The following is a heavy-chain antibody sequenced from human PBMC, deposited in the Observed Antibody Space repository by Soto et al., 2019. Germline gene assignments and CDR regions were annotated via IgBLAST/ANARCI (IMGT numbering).Heavy chain of an antibody. D-gene: IGHD6-6*01. CDR1: VGSFSVYY. J-gene: IGHJ5*02. Sequence: PSETLSVTCAFDVGSFSVYYWSWVRQPPGKGLDWIGEINHSGSTNYNPSLKSRVTISVDTSKNQFSLKLSSVTAADTAVYYCAREQLAPRWFDPWGQGTLVTVSS. CDR3: AREQLAPRWFDP. CDR2: INHSGST. V-gene: IGHV4-34*01.